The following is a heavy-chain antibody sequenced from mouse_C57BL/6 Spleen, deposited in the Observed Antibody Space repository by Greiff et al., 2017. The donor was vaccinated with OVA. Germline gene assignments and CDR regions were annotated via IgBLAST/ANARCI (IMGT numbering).Heavy chain of an antibody. CDR1: GYSFTDYN. CDR3: ASRLGRGTAWFAY. CDR2: IHPNYGTT. D-gene: IGHD4-1*01. J-gene: IGHJ3*01. Sequence: EVQLQQSGPELVKPGASVKISCKASGYSFTDYNMNWVKQSTGKSLEWIGVIHPNYGTTSYNQKFKGKATLTVDQSSSTAYMQLNSLTSEDSAVYYGASRLGRGTAWFAYWGQGTLVTVSA. V-gene: IGHV1-39*01.